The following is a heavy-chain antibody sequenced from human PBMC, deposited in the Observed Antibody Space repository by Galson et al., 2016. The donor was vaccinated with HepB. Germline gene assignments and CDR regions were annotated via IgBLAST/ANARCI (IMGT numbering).Heavy chain of an antibody. Sequence: SVKVSCKASGYTFTAYWIQWVRQAPGQGLEWIGWMNPRTGGTQYGLNFQGRVSMTWDTSIATAYLDLTTVTSDDTAVYYCARDDASTSNWEFDFWGQGTLVTVSS. CDR2: MNPRTGGT. CDR1: GYTFTAYW. V-gene: IGHV1-2*02. CDR3: ARDDASTSNWEFDF. J-gene: IGHJ4*02. D-gene: IGHD2-2*01.